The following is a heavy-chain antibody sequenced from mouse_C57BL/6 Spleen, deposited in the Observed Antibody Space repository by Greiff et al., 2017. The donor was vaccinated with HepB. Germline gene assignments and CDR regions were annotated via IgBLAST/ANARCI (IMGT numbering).Heavy chain of an antibody. CDR3: ARRGWDVGAWFAY. J-gene: IGHJ3*01. CDR2: INPSTGGT. CDR1: GYSFTGYY. V-gene: IGHV1-42*01. D-gene: IGHD4-1*01. Sequence: EVKLVESGPELVKPGASVKISCKASGYSFTGYYMNWVKQSPEKSLEWIGEINPSTGGTTYNQKFKAKATLTVDKSSSTAYMQLKSLTSEDSAVYYCARRGWDVGAWFAYWGQGTLVTVSA.